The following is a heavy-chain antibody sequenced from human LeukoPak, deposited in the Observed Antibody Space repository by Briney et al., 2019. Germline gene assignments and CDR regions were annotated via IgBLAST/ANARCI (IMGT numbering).Heavy chain of an antibody. CDR1: GFTFRSYW. J-gene: IGHJ3*02. Sequence: GGSLRLSXAASGFTFRSYWVNWVRQAPGKGLEWVANIKKDGSERYYVDSVKGRFTISRDNTKKSLYLQMNTLRAEDTAVYYCARDLAGPPQEAFDIWGQGTMVTVSS. CDR2: IKKDGSER. V-gene: IGHV3-7*01. CDR3: ARDLAGPPQEAFDI.